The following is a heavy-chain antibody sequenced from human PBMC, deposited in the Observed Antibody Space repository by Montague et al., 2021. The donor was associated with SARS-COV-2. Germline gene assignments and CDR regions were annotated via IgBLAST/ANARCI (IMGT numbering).Heavy chain of an antibody. CDR1: GGSISSYY. V-gene: IGHV4-59*01. D-gene: IGHD5-24*01. J-gene: IGHJ5*02. Sequence: SEILSLTCTVSGGSISSYYWSWIRQPPGKGLEWIGYIYYSGSTNXNPSLKSRVTISVDTSKNQFSLKLSSVTAADTAVYYCARGGGGRDGYNPWGQGTLVTVSS. CDR2: IYYSGST. CDR3: ARGGGGRDGYNP.